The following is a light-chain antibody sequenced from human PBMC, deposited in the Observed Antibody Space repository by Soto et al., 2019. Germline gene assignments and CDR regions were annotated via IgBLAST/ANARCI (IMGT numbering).Light chain of an antibody. CDR1: QSIGTY. CDR3: QHRLNWPWT. J-gene: IGKJ1*01. Sequence: EIVLTQSPATLSVSPGEGVTLSCRASQSIGTYLAWYRQKPGQAPRLLIYDTSNRATCTPDRFSGSGSGTGFTLPIRRLEPEDFGVYYYQHRLNWPWTVGQGTKVGIK. V-gene: IGKV3-11*01. CDR2: DTS.